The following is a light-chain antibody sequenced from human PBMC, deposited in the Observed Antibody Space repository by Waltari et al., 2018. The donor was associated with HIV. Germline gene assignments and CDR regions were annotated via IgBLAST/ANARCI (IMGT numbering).Light chain of an antibody. CDR3: LQYDNFPYT. J-gene: IGKJ2*01. Sequence: DIVVTQSPDSLTVSLGERATINCKSSQSLLYNSNNNNSLAWYQQRLGQAPKQLMYWASTRESGVPDRFSGSGSGTNFTLTISSLQPEDVGFYYCLQYDNFPYTFGQGTKLEI. CDR2: WAS. V-gene: IGKV4-1*01. CDR1: QSLLYNSNNNNS.